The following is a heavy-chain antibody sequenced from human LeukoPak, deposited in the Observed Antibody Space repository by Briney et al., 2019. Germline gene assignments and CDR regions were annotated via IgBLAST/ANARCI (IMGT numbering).Heavy chain of an antibody. D-gene: IGHD6-13*01. CDR3: AKGINIAAALFDY. J-gene: IGHJ4*02. CDR2: ISWNSGSI. CDR1: GFTFDDYA. Sequence: GGSLRLSCAASGFTFDDYAMHWVWQAPGKGLEWVSGISWNSGSIGYADSVKGRFTISRDNAKNSLYLQMNSLRAEDTALYYCAKGINIAAALFDYWGQGTLVTVSS. V-gene: IGHV3-9*01.